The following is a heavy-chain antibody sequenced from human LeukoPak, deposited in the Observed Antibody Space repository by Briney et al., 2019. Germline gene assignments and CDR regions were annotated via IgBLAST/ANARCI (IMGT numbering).Heavy chain of an antibody. V-gene: IGHV3-43*02. D-gene: IGHD6-13*01. Sequence: PGGSLRLSCAASGFIFDDYGMHWVRQAPGKGLEWVSLISGDGGTTYYADSVKGRFTISRDNSKNSPYLQMNSLRTEDTALYYSAKGIYSSNLVSEDYWGQGTLVTV. CDR1: GFIFDDYG. CDR2: ISGDGGTT. CDR3: AKGIYSSNLVSEDY. J-gene: IGHJ4*02.